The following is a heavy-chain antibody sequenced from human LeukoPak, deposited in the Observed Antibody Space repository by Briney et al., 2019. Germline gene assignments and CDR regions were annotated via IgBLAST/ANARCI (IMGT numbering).Heavy chain of an antibody. CDR2: ISSSSYI. CDR3: ATSDSSGYYLVLDY. CDR1: GFTFSSYS. V-gene: IGHV3-21*01. J-gene: IGHJ4*02. Sequence: GGSLRLPCAASGFTFSSYSMNWVRQAPGKGLEWVSSISSSSYIYYADSVKGRFTISRDNAKNSLYLQMNSLRAEDTAVYYCATSDSSGYYLVLDYWGQGTLVTVSS. D-gene: IGHD3-22*01.